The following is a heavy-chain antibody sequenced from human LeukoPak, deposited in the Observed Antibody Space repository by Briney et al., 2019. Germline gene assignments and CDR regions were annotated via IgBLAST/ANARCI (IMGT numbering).Heavy chain of an antibody. CDR3: AKGRCSSTSCYSDY. J-gene: IGHJ4*02. V-gene: IGHV3-23*01. Sequence: GSLRLSCAASGFTFSSYAMSWVRQAPGKGLEWVSGISGSGGSTYYADSVKGRFTISRDNSKNTLYLQMNSLRAEDTAVYYCAKGRCSSTSCYSDYWGQGTLVTVSS. D-gene: IGHD2-2*01. CDR1: GFTFSSYA. CDR2: ISGSGGST.